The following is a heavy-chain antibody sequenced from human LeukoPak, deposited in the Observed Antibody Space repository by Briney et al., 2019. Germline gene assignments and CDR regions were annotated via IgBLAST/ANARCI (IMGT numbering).Heavy chain of an antibody. J-gene: IGHJ6*03. Sequence: ASVKVSCKGSGYTFTSYGISWVRQAPGQGLEWMGWISAYNGNTNYAQKLQGRVTMTTDTSTSTAYMELRSLRSDDTAVYYCARLGYCSSTSCYRDKYYYYYYMDVWGKGTTVTVSS. CDR1: GYTFTSYG. V-gene: IGHV1-18*01. CDR3: ARLGYCSSTSCYRDKYYYYYYMDV. CDR2: ISAYNGNT. D-gene: IGHD2-2*02.